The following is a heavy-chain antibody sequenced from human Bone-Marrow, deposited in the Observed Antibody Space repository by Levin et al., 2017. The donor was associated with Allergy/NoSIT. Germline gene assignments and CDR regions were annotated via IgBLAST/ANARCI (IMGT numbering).Heavy chain of an antibody. CDR3: AKAHCSNGVCYRSKGGSYY. J-gene: IGHJ4*02. Sequence: PGGSLRLSCAASGFTFNNYAMHWVRQSPGKGLEWVSLIKWDGYTSYYADSVKGRFTISRDNSRNSLYLQMNSLRPEDTALYYCAKAHCSNGVCYRSKGGSYYWGQGTLVAVSS. D-gene: IGHD2-8*01. CDR1: GFTFNNYA. CDR2: IKWDGYTS. V-gene: IGHV3-43D*04.